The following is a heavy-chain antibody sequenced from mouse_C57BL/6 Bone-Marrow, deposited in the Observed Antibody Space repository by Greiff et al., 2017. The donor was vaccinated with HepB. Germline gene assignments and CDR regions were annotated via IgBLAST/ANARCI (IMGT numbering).Heavy chain of an antibody. CDR1: GYAFTNYL. CDR3: ARCNDGYYGFAY. Sequence: VKLQQSGAELVRPGTSVKVSCKASGYAFTNYLIEWVKQRPGQGLEWIGVINPGSGGTNYNEKFKGKATLTADKSSSTAYMQLSSLTSEDSAVYFCARCNDGYYGFAYWGQGTLVTVSA. D-gene: IGHD2-3*01. V-gene: IGHV1-54*01. J-gene: IGHJ3*01. CDR2: INPGSGGT.